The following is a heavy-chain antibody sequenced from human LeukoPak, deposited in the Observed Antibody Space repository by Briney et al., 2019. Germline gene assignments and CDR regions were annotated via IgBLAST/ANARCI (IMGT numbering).Heavy chain of an antibody. CDR1: GFTFSSYW. CDR2: IQTDGSVT. Sequence: TGGSLRLSCAASGFTFSSYWMHWVRQAPGKGLVWVSRIQTDGSVTTYADSVEGRFTISRDNDKNTLYLQMNSLIAEDTAVYYCARGSCSDAVCYSDWYFDLWGRGTLVTVSS. D-gene: IGHD2-8*01. J-gene: IGHJ2*01. V-gene: IGHV3-74*01. CDR3: ARGSCSDAVCYSDWYFDL.